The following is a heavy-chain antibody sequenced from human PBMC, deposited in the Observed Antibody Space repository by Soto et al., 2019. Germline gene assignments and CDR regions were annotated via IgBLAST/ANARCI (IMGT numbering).Heavy chain of an antibody. CDR1: GYTLTELS. V-gene: IGHV1-24*01. CDR3: ATDRRLSSSSWPPYYYYGMDV. D-gene: IGHD6-13*01. CDR2: FDPEDGET. J-gene: IGHJ6*02. Sequence: APVKVSCKVSGYTLTELSMHWVRQAPGKGLEWMGGFDPEDGETIYAQKFQGRVTMTEDTSTDTAYMELSSLRSEDTAVYYCATDRRLSSSSWPPYYYYGMDVWGQGTTVTVSS.